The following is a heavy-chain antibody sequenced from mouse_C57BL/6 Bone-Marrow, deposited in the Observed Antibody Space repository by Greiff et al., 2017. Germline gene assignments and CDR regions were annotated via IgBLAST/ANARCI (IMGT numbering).Heavy chain of an antibody. D-gene: IGHD2-3*01. J-gene: IGHJ4*01. CDR1: GFTFSSYA. Sequence: EVKLVESGEGLVKPGGSLKLSCAASGFTFSSYAMSWVRQTPEKRLEWVAYISSGGDYIYYADTVMGRFTISRDNARNTLYLQMSSLKSEDTAMYYCTRDGYYYAMDYWGQGTSVTVSS. V-gene: IGHV5-9-1*02. CDR2: ISSGGDYI. CDR3: TRDGYYYAMDY.